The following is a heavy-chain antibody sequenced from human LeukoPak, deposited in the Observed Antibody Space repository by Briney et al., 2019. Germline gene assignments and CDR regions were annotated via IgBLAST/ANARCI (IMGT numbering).Heavy chain of an antibody. CDR2: FDPEDGET. V-gene: IGHV1-24*01. CDR3: ATGVIVDIVATTNGYDDY. Sequence: ASVKVSCKVSGYTLTELSMHWVRQAPGKGLEWMGGFDPEDGETIYAQKFQGRVTMTEDTSTDTAYMELSSLRSEDTAVYYCATGVIVDIVATTNGYDDYWGQGTLVTVSS. D-gene: IGHD5-12*01. CDR1: GYTLTELS. J-gene: IGHJ4*02.